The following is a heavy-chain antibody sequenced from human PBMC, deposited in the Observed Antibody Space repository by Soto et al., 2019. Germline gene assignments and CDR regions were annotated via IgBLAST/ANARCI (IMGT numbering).Heavy chain of an antibody. D-gene: IGHD2-21*01. V-gene: IGHV4-34*01. J-gene: IGHJ6*03. Sequence: SETLSLTCAVYDGSFSDYYWTWIRQSPGKGLEWIGEINHSGSTSYKSSLKSRVTISIDTSKNQFSLKLTSVTASDTAVYYCARGKFGFSYYYYYDLDVWGKGTTVTVSS. CDR3: ARGKFGFSYYYYYDLDV. CDR2: INHSGST. CDR1: DGSFSDYY.